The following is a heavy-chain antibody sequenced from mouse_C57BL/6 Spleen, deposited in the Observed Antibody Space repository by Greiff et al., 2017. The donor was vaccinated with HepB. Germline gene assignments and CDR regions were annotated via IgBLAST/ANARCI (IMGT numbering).Heavy chain of an antibody. CDR2: ISYDGSN. CDR1: GYSITSGYY. CDR3: ASDYSWYFDV. V-gene: IGHV3-6*01. J-gene: IGHJ1*03. Sequence: EVQLQESGPGLVKPSQSLSLTCSVTGYSITSGYYWNWIRQFPGNKLEWMGYISYDGSNNYNPSLKNRISITRDTSKNQFFLKLNSVTTEDTATYYCASDYSWYFDVWGTGTTVTVSS. D-gene: IGHD2-12*01.